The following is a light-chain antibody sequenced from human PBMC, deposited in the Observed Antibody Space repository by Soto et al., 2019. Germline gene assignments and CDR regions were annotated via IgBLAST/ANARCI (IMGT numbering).Light chain of an antibody. Sequence: DIVMTQSPDSLAVFLGERATINCKSSQSVLYSSNNKNYLAWYQQKAGQPPKLLIYWASTRESGVPVRFSGSGSGTDFTLTISSLQAEDVAVYYCQQYYATPPYTFGQGTKLEIK. CDR1: QSVLYSSNNKNY. J-gene: IGKJ2*01. V-gene: IGKV4-1*01. CDR2: WAS. CDR3: QQYYATPPYT.